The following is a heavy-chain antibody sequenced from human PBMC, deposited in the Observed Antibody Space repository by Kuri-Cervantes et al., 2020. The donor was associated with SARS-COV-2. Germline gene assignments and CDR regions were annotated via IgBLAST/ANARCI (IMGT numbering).Heavy chain of an antibody. J-gene: IGHJ4*02. CDR3: TTVGTAMAEDY. Sequence: GGSLRLSCAASGFTFSSYGMHWVRQAPGKGLEWVAVISYDGSNKYYADSVKGRFTISRDNSHNTLYLQMNSLKTEDTAVYYCTTVGTAMAEDYWGQGTLVTVSS. CDR2: ISYDGSNK. D-gene: IGHD5-18*01. V-gene: IGHV3-30*12. CDR1: GFTFSSYG.